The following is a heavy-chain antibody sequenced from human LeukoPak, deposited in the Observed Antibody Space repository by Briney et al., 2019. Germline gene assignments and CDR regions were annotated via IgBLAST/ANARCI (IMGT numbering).Heavy chain of an antibody. CDR3: ARDWGWELQDAFDI. D-gene: IGHD1-26*01. CDR1: GFTFSSYS. CDR2: ISSSSSYI. Sequence: KPGGSLRLSCAASGFTFSSYSMNWVRQAPGKGLEWVSSISSSSSYIYYADSVKGRFTISRDNAKNSLYLQMNSLRAEDTAVYYCARDWGWELQDAFDIWGQGTMVTVSS. V-gene: IGHV3-21*01. J-gene: IGHJ3*02.